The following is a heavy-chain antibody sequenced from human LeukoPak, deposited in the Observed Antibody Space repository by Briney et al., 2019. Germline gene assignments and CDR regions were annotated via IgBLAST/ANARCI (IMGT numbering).Heavy chain of an antibody. D-gene: IGHD3-22*01. V-gene: IGHV4-59*08. Sequence: SETLSLTCTVSGGSISGYYWSWIRQSPGKGLVWLGYMYYSGSTNYNPSLKSRVTMSVDMSKNQFSLKLSSVTAADTALYYCARHFTYYYDSSGYPRDAFDIWGQGTMVTVSS. J-gene: IGHJ3*02. CDR1: GGSISGYY. CDR2: MYYSGST. CDR3: ARHFTYYYDSSGYPRDAFDI.